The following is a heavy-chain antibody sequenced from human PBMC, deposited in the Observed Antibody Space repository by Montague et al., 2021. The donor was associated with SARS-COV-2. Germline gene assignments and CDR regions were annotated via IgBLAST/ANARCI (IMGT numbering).Heavy chain of an antibody. D-gene: IGHD3-10*01. J-gene: IGHJ6*02. CDR2: IYYTGNT. CDR3: ARAGTYHYGMDV. CDR1: DGSISSPNW. V-gene: IGHV4-4*02. Sequence: SETLSLTCAVSDGSISSPNWWSWVRQPPGKGLEWIGEIYYTGNTNYNPSLKSRVTIFIDKSKNHFSLQLSSVTAADTAVYYCARAGTYHYGMDVWGQGTTVAVSS.